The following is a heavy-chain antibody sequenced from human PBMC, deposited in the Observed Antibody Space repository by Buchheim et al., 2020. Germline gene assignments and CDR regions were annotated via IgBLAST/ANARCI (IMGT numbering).Heavy chain of an antibody. D-gene: IGHD2-15*01. CDR2: IYYSGST. J-gene: IGHJ6*02. Sequence: QVQLQESGPGLVKPSETLSLTCTVSGGSISSYYWSWIRQPPGKGLEWIGYIYYSGSTNYNPSLKSRVNISVDTSKNQFSLKLSSVTAADTAVYYCAREGTTRYCSGGSCYGYYYGMDVWGQGTT. CDR3: AREGTTRYCSGGSCYGYYYGMDV. V-gene: IGHV4-59*01. CDR1: GGSISSYY.